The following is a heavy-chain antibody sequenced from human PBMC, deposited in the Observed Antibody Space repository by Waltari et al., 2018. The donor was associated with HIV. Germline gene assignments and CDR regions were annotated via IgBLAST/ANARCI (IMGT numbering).Heavy chain of an antibody. CDR1: GFTFSSFG. Sequence: VQLVEYGGGGVQPGRSLRLSCAASGFTFSSFGIYWVRQAPGSGLEWVAGIWYDGGDKFHAESVKGRFIISRDNSRNIVFLQMNSLRAEDTALYYCARDKAPYSTSSAVDYWGQGTLVTVSS. D-gene: IGHD4-4*01. CDR2: IWYDGGDK. J-gene: IGHJ4*02. V-gene: IGHV3-33*01. CDR3: ARDKAPYSTSSAVDY.